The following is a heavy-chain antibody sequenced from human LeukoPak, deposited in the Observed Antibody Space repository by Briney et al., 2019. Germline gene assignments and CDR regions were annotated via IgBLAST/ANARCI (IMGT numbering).Heavy chain of an antibody. J-gene: IGHJ6*02. CDR1: GGSISSYY. Sequence: SETLSLTCTVSGGSISSYYWSWIRQPPRKGLEWIGYIYYSGSTNYNPSLKSRVTISVDTSKNQFSLKLSSVTAADTAVYYCARHYYGMDVWGQGTTVTVSS. CDR3: ARHYYGMDV. V-gene: IGHV4-59*08. CDR2: IYYSGST.